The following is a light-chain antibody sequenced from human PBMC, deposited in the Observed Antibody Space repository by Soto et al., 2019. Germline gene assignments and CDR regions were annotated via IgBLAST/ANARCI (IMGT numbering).Light chain of an antibody. Sequence: QSALTQPASVSGSPGQSITISCTGTSSDVGGYNYVSWYQQHPGKAPKLMIYEVSNRPSGVSNRFSGSKSGNTASLTISGLPAADEADYSCSSYTSSSTYVFGTGTKVTAL. CDR1: SSDVGGYNY. V-gene: IGLV2-14*01. CDR3: SSYTSSSTYV. J-gene: IGLJ1*01. CDR2: EVS.